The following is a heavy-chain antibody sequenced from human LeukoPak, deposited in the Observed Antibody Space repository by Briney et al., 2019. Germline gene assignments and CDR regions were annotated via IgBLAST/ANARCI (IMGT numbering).Heavy chain of an antibody. CDR3: ARQWGKGAFDI. V-gene: IGHV5-51*01. Sequence: GESLKISCKASGYSFTGFSTAWVRQMPGKGLEWMMIIYPGDSDTKYSPSFQGQVTISADKSISTAYLQWRSLKASDTAMYYCARQWGKGAFDIWGQGTMVTVSS. D-gene: IGHD3-16*01. CDR2: IYPGDSDT. J-gene: IGHJ3*02. CDR1: GYSFTGFS.